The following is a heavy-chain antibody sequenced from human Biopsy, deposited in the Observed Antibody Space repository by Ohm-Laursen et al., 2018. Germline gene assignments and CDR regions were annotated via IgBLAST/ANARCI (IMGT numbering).Heavy chain of an antibody. CDR3: ARWYGDLFYYYNGMDV. Sequence: SLRLSCAASGFTFNVYSIVWVRQAPGKGLEWVSSITSRTSSTYYADSVKGRVTISRDNTNNLVSLQMNSLRVDDTAVYYCARWYGDLFYYYNGMDVWGQGTTVTVSS. D-gene: IGHD3-10*01. CDR1: GFTFNVYS. CDR2: ITSRTSST. V-gene: IGHV3-21*01. J-gene: IGHJ6*02.